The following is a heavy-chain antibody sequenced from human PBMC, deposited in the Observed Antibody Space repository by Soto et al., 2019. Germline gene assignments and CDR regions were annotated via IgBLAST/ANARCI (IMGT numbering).Heavy chain of an antibody. D-gene: IGHD5-18*01. J-gene: IGHJ6*02. V-gene: IGHV1-18*01. CDR2: ISAYNGNT. CDR1: GYTFTSYG. CDR3: ARDLAHTAMVTRYYYYYGMDV. Sequence: ASVKVSCKASGYTFTSYGISWVRQAPGQGLEGMGWISAYNGNTNYAQKLQGRVTMTTDTATSTAYMELRSLRSDDTAVYYCARDLAHTAMVTRYYYYYGMDVWGQGTTVTVSS.